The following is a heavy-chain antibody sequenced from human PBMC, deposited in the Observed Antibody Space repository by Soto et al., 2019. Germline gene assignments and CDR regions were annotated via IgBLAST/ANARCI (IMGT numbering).Heavy chain of an antibody. CDR2: ISWNSGSI. CDR3: AKVIGR. Sequence: GGSLRLSCAASGFTFDDYAMHWVRQAPGKGLEWVSGISWNSGSIGYADSVKGRFTISRDNAKNSLYLQMNSLRAEDTALYYYAKVIGRWGQVTLVTVSS. J-gene: IGHJ4*02. V-gene: IGHV3-9*01. CDR1: GFTFDDYA.